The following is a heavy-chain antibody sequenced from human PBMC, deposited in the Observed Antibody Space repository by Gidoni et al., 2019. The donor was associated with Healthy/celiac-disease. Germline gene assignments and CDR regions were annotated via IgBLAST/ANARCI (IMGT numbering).Heavy chain of an antibody. CDR3: ASNGPIAAAGDYYYYGMDV. Sequence: QVQLVESGGGVVQPGRSLRLSCAASGFTFGSYAIPWVRQAPGKGLEWVAVISYDGSNKYYADSVKGRFTISRDNSKNTLYLQMNSLRAEDTAVYYCASNGPIAAAGDYYYYGMDVWGQGTTVTVSS. V-gene: IGHV3-30-3*01. CDR1: GFTFGSYA. J-gene: IGHJ6*02. D-gene: IGHD6-13*01. CDR2: ISYDGSNK.